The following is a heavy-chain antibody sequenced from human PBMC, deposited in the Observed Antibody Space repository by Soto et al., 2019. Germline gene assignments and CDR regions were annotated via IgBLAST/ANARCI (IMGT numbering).Heavy chain of an antibody. CDR2: IYYRGRT. CDR1: DGSISRYC. V-gene: IGHV4-59*01. J-gene: IGHJ4*02. D-gene: IGHD4-4*01. Sequence: NPSEPQSLTCIVSDGSISRYCRSWIRQPQGKGLEWNGYIYYRGRTDYNPSLKSRVTRSLDTSKNQFPPKLNSVTAADTAVYYWAGAGNYVSYFDYWGQGTVVTDSS. CDR3: AGAGNYVSYFDY.